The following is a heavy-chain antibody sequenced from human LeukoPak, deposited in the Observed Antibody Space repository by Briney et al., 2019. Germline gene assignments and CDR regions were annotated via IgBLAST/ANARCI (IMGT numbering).Heavy chain of an antibody. J-gene: IGHJ4*02. CDR3: ARGRQNYGDYPY. V-gene: IGHV3-53*01. CDR1: GFTFSTYS. Sequence: PGGSLRLSCAASGFTFSTYSMNWFRQAPGKGLEWVSVLYYGVSTFYKDSVKGRFTTSGDNFKNTVYLQMNSLRAEDTAVYYCARGRQNYGDYPYWGQGTLVTVSS. D-gene: IGHD4-17*01. CDR2: LYYGVST.